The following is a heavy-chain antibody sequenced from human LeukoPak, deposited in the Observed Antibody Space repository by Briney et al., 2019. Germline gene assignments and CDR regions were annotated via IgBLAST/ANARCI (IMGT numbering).Heavy chain of an antibody. CDR1: GGSISSTSYY. CDR3: ARDQNSDGRDWFDP. CDR2: MYHNGST. J-gene: IGHJ5*02. D-gene: IGHD2-21*01. Sequence: SETLSLTCTVSGGSISSTSYYWGWIRQPPGKGLEWIGSMYHNGSTYYNPSLKSRVTISVDTSKNQFSLKLSSVTAADTAMYYCARDQNSDGRDWFDPWGQGTLVTVSS. V-gene: IGHV4-39*02.